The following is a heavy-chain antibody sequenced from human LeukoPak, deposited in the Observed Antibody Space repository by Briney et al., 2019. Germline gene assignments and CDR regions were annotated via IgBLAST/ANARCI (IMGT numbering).Heavy chain of an antibody. J-gene: IGHJ4*02. CDR1: GFTFSSYA. CDR3: ARVFLADYNSYELSRARFDY. V-gene: IGHV3-23*01. CDR2: ISGSGGST. D-gene: IGHD4-11*01. Sequence: GSLRLSCAASGFTFSSYAMSWVRQAPGKGLGWVSAISGSGGSTYYADSVKGRFTISRDNSKNTLYLQMNSLRAEDTAVYYCARVFLADYNSYELSRARFDYWGQGTLVAVSS.